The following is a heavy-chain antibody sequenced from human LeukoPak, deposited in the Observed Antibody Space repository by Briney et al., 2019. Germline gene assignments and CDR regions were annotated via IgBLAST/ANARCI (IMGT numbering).Heavy chain of an antibody. D-gene: IGHD3-3*01. CDR2: IYYSGST. J-gene: IGHJ4*02. CDR1: GGSISSSSYY. CDR3: ANTIFGVVGKGSPNY. V-gene: IGHV4-39*01. Sequence: PSETLSLTCTVSGGSISSSSYYWGWIRQPPGKGLEWIGSIYYSGSTYYNPSLKSRVTISVDTSKNQFSLKLSSVTAADTAVYYCANTIFGVVGKGSPNYWGQGTLVTVSS.